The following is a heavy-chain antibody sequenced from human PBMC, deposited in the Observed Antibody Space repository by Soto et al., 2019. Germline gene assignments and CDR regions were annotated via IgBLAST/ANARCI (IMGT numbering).Heavy chain of an antibody. V-gene: IGHV4-39*01. J-gene: IGHJ5*02. CDR1: GDSISSNTYY. CDR3: ARRLPYGGNSA. CDR2: IFYSGSS. D-gene: IGHD2-21*02. Sequence: QLHLQESGPGLVKPSETLSLTCTVSGDSISSNTYYWGWIRQPPGKGLEWIGSIFYSGSSYYNPSLKRRVTISVDTSNNRFSLRLSSVTAADTAVYYCARRLPYGGNSAWGQGTLVTVSS.